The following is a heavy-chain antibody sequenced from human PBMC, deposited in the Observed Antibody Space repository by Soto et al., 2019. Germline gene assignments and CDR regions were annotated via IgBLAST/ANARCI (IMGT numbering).Heavy chain of an antibody. CDR1: GFTFSSYG. J-gene: IGHJ4*02. CDR3: ARGMGIAVAGDDY. D-gene: IGHD6-19*01. V-gene: IGHV3-33*01. CDR2: IWYDGSNK. Sequence: QVQLVESGGGVVQPGRSLRLSCAASGFTFSSYGMHWVRQAPGKGLEWVAVIWYDGSNKYYADSVKGRFTISRDNSKNTLYLQMNSLRAEDTAVYYCARGMGIAVAGDDYWGQGTLVTVSS.